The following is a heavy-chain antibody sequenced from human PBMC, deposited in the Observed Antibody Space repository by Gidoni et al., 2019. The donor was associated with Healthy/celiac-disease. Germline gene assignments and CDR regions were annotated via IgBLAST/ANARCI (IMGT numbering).Heavy chain of an antibody. V-gene: IGHV3-21*01. CDR2: ISSSSSYI. J-gene: IGHJ6*03. CDR3: ARDPYYDFWSGPASYYYYMDV. CDR1: GFTFRTYS. D-gene: IGHD3-3*01. Sequence: EVQLVESGGGLVKPGGSLRLSCAASGFTFRTYSMNWVRQAPGKGLEWVSSISSSSSYIYYADSVKGRFTISRDNAKNSLYLQMNSLRAEDTAVYYCARDPYYDFWSGPASYYYYMDVWGKGTTVTVSS.